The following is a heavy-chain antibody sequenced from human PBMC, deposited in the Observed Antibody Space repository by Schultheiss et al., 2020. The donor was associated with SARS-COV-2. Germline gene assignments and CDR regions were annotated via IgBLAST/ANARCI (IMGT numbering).Heavy chain of an antibody. V-gene: IGHV1-8*02. Sequence: ASVKVSCKASGYTFTSYGISWVRQAPGQGLEWMGWMNPNSGDTDYAQKFQGRVTMTRDTSITTAYMELSSLRSDDTAVYYCARVLHTTMTNWFDPWGQGTLVTVSS. CDR2: MNPNSGDT. J-gene: IGHJ5*02. D-gene: IGHD1-14*01. CDR3: ARVLHTTMTNWFDP. CDR1: GYTFTSYG.